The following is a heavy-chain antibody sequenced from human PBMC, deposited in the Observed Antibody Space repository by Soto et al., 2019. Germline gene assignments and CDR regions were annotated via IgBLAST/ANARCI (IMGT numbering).Heavy chain of an antibody. CDR2: ISSTATYT. Sequence: QVQLVESGGVLVKPGGSLRLSCAASGFSFSDYYMNWIRQAPGKGLEWLSYISSTATYTNYADSVRGRFTISRDSAKNSLYLDMNGLRAEDTAVYYCARARLVVEGRFDYWGQGTLVTVSS. CDR1: GFSFSDYY. CDR3: ARARLVVEGRFDY. D-gene: IGHD3-22*01. J-gene: IGHJ4*02. V-gene: IGHV3-11*06.